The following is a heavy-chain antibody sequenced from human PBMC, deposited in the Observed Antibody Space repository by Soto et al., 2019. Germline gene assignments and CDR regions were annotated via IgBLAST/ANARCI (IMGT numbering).Heavy chain of an antibody. CDR1: GDSITTGGYY. Sequence: SETLSLTCTVSGDSITTGGYYWHWIRQHPGKGLEWIGYISHSGSNDYNPSLKSRIIISVDTSKNQFSLNLSSVTAADTAVYFCARVRVVRGAPNWFDPWGQGTPVTVS. CDR3: ARVRVVRGAPNWFDP. D-gene: IGHD3-10*01. CDR2: ISHSGSN. V-gene: IGHV4-31*03. J-gene: IGHJ5*02.